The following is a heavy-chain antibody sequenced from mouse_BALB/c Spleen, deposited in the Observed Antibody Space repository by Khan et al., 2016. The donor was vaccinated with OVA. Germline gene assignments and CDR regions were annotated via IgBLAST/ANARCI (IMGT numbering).Heavy chain of an antibody. CDR1: GYTFTNAG. Sequence: QVQLKQSGPELKKPGETVRISCKASGYTFTNAGMQWVQKMPGKGLKWIGWINTHSGVPKYAEDFKGRFAFSLETSASTVYLQITNLKNEDTATYFCARGGAAYYGNDGGAMDYWGQGTSVTVSS. V-gene: IGHV9-4*02. CDR3: ARGGAAYYGNDGGAMDY. J-gene: IGHJ4*01. CDR2: INTHSGVP. D-gene: IGHD2-9*01.